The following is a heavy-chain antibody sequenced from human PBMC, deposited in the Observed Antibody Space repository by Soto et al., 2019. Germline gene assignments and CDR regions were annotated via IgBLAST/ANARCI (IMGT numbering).Heavy chain of an antibody. V-gene: IGHV4-4*02. D-gene: IGHD3-22*01. CDR1: GGSISSSNW. CDR2: IYHSGST. J-gene: IGHJ4*02. CDR3: ARGRTVRNYADDSSDYFYFFDY. Sequence: PSETLSLTCAVSGGSISSSNWWSWVLQPPGKGLEWIGEIYHSGSTNYNPSLKSRVTISVDRSKNQFSLKLTSANAADTAVYYCARGRTVRNYADDSSDYFYFFDYWGQGTQVTVSS.